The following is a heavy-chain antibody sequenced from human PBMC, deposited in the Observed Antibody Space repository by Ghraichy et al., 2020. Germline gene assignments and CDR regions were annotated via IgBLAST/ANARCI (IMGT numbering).Heavy chain of an antibody. V-gene: IGHV1-18*01. Sequence: ASVKVSCKASGYTFSRYGISWVRQAPGQGLEWTGWISVYNGNTNYAQKLQGRVTMTTDTATSTAYMELRSLRSDDTAVYYCARDGAGEVWSGYENGMDVWGQGTTVTVSS. CDR2: ISVYNGNT. CDR3: ARDGAGEVWSGYENGMDV. J-gene: IGHJ6*02. CDR1: GYTFSRYG. D-gene: IGHD3-3*01.